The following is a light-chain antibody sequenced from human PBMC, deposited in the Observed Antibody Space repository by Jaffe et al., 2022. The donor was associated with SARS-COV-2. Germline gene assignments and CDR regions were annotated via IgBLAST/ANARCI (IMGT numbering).Light chain of an antibody. CDR3: QQRSNWPPT. Sequence: EIVLTQSPATLSLSPGERATLSCRASQSVSSYLAWYQQTPGQVPRLLIYDASTRAAGIPARFSGSGSGTDFTLTISSLETEDFAVYYCQQRSNWPPTFGQGTRVEIK. V-gene: IGKV3-11*01. CDR1: QSVSSY. J-gene: IGKJ1*01. CDR2: DAS.